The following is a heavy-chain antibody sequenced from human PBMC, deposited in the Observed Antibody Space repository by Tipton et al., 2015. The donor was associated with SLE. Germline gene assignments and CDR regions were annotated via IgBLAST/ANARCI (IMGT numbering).Heavy chain of an antibody. J-gene: IGHJ3*02. CDR3: ASETYYYGSGTRAFDI. Sequence: LSLTCTVSGGSISSYYWSWIRQPPGKGLEWIGYIYYSGSTNYNPSLKSRVTISVDTSKNQFSLKLSSVTAADTAVYYCASETYYYGSGTRAFDIWGQGTMVTVSS. V-gene: IGHV4-59*01. D-gene: IGHD3-10*01. CDR2: IYYSGST. CDR1: GGSISSYY.